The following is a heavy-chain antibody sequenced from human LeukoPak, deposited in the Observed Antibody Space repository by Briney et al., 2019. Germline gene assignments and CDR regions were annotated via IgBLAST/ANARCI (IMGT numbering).Heavy chain of an antibody. CDR1: GGTFSSYA. CDR2: IIPIFGTA. J-gene: IGHJ4*02. V-gene: IGHV1-69*13. Sequence: SVKVSCKASGGTFSSYAISWVRQAPGQGLEWTGGIIPIFGTANYAQKFQGRVTITADESTSTAYMELSSLRSEDTAVYYCAREIAARPDLDYWGQGTLVTVSS. CDR3: AREIAARPDLDY. D-gene: IGHD6-6*01.